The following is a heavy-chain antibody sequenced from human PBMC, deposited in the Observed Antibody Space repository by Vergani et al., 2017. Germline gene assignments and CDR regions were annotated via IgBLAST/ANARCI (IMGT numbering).Heavy chain of an antibody. CDR2: IYYSGST. V-gene: IGHV4-59*08. CDR3: SRHVRSEDAFDI. J-gene: IGHJ3*02. Sequence: VQLVESGGGVVRPGGSLRLSCTVSGGSISSYYWSWIRQPPGKELEWIGYIYYSGSTNYNPSLKSRVTISVDTSKNQFSLKLSSVTAADTAVYYCSRHVRSEDAFDIWGQGTMVTVSS. D-gene: IGHD3-10*02. CDR1: GGSISSYY.